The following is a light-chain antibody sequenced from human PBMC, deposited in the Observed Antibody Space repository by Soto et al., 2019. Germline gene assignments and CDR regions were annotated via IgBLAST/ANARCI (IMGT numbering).Light chain of an antibody. J-gene: IGKJ5*01. CDR2: DAS. CDR3: QQYGFSPIS. CDR1: QTVTNDY. Sequence: EVVLTQSPGTLSLSPGERVTLSCRASQTVTNDYLAWYQQKDGQAPRLLIYDASTRATGVPDRFSGSGSGPEYTLTITRLEPEDFAVYSCQQYGFSPISFGQATRMEIK. V-gene: IGKV3-20*01.